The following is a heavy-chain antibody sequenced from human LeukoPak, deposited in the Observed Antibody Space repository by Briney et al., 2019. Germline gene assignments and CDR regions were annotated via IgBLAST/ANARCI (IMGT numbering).Heavy chain of an antibody. CDR1: GGTFSSYA. CDR2: IIPIFGTA. J-gene: IGHJ6*03. V-gene: IGHV1-69*13. Sequence: SVKVSCKASGGTFSSYAISWVRQAPGQGLEWMGGIIPIFGTANYAQKFQGRVTITADESTSTAYMELSSLRSEDTAVYYCARSVLQWLRLDYYYYYMDVWGKGTTVTVSS. CDR3: ARSVLQWLRLDYYYYYMDV. D-gene: IGHD5-12*01.